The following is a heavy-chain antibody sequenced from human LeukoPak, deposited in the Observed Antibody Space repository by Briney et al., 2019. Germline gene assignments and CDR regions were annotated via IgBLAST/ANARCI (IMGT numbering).Heavy chain of an antibody. CDR1: GYTFTCYY. D-gene: IGHD2-2*01. V-gene: IGHV1-2*02. CDR2: INPNSGGT. Sequence: ASVKVSCKASGYTFTCYYMHWVRQAPGQGLEWMGWINPNSGGTNYAQKFQGRVTMTRDTSISTAYMELSRLRSDDTAVYYCAREGIVVPAAMGGIDYWGKGTLVTVSS. CDR3: AREGIVVPAAMGGIDY. J-gene: IGHJ4*02.